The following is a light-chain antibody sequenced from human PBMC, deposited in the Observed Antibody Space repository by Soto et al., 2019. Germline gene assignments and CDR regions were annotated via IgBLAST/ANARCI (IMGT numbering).Light chain of an antibody. CDR2: DVT. J-gene: IGLJ2*01. V-gene: IGLV2-11*01. CDR1: ASDIAAYTF. CDR3: CSYAGTHTF. Sequence: QSALTQPRSVSGSPGQSVTISCTGTASDIAAYTFVSWYQQHPGKAPKLIIYDVTARPSGVPDRFSGSKSGTTASLTISGLQDEDEAHYYCCSYAGTHTFFGGGTKLTVL.